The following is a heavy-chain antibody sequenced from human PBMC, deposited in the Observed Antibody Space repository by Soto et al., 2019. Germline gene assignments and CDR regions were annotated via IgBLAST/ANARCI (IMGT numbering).Heavy chain of an antibody. CDR3: ARSPQAGPWFAPTYNWFDP. V-gene: IGHV1-69*01. Sequence: QVQLVQSGAEVKKPGSSVKVSCKASGGTFSSYAISWVRQAPGQGLEWMGGIIPIFGTANYAKKFQGRVTITADESTSTAYMELSSLRSEDKAVYYCARSPQAGPWFAPTYNWFDPWGQGTLVTVSS. J-gene: IGHJ5*02. CDR2: IIPIFGTA. D-gene: IGHD3-10*01. CDR1: GGTFSSYA.